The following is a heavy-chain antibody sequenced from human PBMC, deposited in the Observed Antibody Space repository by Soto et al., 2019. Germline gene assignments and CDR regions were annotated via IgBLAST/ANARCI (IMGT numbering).Heavy chain of an antibody. J-gene: IGHJ4*02. Sequence: QVQLVESGGGVVQPGGSLRLSCAASGFTFGRHGMHWVRQAPGKGLEWVAVIGSDGARDSYADSMKGRFSISRDNSQNTLYLQINRLRVEETAVYYCAKDDDYPDNGLDYWGQGTRVTVSS. D-gene: IGHD4-17*01. CDR3: AKDDDYPDNGLDY. CDR2: IGSDGARD. CDR1: GFTFGRHG. V-gene: IGHV3-33*06.